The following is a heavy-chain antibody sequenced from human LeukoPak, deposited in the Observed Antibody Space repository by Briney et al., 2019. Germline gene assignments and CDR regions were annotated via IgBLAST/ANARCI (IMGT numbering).Heavy chain of an antibody. D-gene: IGHD3-3*01. Sequence: SEPLSLTWSVSCGSNSNYYWRWSQQPPRKRVERNGQNYYNWGTNYNPSLKSRVTISADTSKHQFSLKLSSGTAADTAVYYCASRSSIWSGEQDTLCYFDSWGQGTLVTVSS. CDR1: CGSNSNYY. CDR3: ASRSSIWSGEQDTLCYFDS. V-gene: IGHV4-59*12. J-gene: IGHJ4*02. CDR2: NYYNWGT.